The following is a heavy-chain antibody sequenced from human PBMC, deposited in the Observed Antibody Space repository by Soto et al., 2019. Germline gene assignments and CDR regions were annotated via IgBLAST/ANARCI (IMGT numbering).Heavy chain of an antibody. D-gene: IGHD6-19*01. Sequence: QLQLQESGPRLVKPSETLSLTCSVSGGYIDRSNYYWAWIRQSPGKGLEWIGSVYHTGNTYYSLSLRSRVAISVDTSKNQFSLRLDGVTAADTAMYYCARLGGIAVAGPIYYWGQGTLVTVSS. CDR1: GGYIDRSNYY. J-gene: IGHJ4*02. CDR2: VYHTGNT. CDR3: ARLGGIAVAGPIYY. V-gene: IGHV4-39*01.